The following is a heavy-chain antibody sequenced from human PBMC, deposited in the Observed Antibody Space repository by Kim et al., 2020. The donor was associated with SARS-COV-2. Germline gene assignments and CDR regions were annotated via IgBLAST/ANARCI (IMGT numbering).Heavy chain of an antibody. D-gene: IGHD2-15*01. V-gene: IGHV7-4-1*02. CDR1: GYTFTSYA. J-gene: IGHJ4*02. CDR3: AREFFSTPDCSGGSCFSGGDS. CDR2: INTNTGNP. Sequence: ASVKVSCKASGYTFTSYAMNWVRQAPGQGLEWMGWINTNTGNPTYAQGFTGRFVFSLDTSVSTAYLQISSLTAEDSAIYYCAREFFSTPDCSGGSCFSGGDSWGQGTLVTVSS.